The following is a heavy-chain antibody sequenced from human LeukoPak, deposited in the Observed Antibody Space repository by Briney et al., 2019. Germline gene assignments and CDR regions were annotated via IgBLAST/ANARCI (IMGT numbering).Heavy chain of an antibody. V-gene: IGHV3-11*01. CDR2: ISSSGSTI. J-gene: IGHJ3*02. CDR1: GFTFSDYY. D-gene: IGHD6-6*01. CDR3: ARYQNSYSSSSPTRPDDAFDI. Sequence: PGGSLRLSCAASGFTFSDYYMSWIRQAPGKGLEWVSYISSSGSTIYYADSVKGRFTISRDNAKNSLYLQMNSLRAEDTAVYYCARYQNSYSSSSPTRPDDAFDIWGQGTMVTVSS.